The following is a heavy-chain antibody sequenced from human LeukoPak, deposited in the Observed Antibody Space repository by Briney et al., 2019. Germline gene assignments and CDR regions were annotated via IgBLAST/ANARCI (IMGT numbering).Heavy chain of an antibody. V-gene: IGHV2-5*02. D-gene: IGHD3-10*01. CDR3: AHSYYFGSRSYYNVWFAP. CDR2: IYWDDEK. CDR1: GFSLSTSGVG. J-gene: IGHJ5*02. Sequence: ESGPTLVNPTQTLTLTCTFSGFSLSTSGVGVGWIRQPPGKALQWLALIYWDDEKYYSPSLKSRLSISRDTSRNQVVLTMTNMDPLDTGIYFCAHSYYFGSRSYYNVWFAPWGLGTLVSVSS.